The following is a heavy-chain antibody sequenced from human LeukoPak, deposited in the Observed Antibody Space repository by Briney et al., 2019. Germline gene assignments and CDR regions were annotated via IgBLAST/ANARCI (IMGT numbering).Heavy chain of an antibody. CDR3: ATKRWLALPPDS. CDR1: GFTFSKYW. D-gene: IGHD6-19*01. CDR2: INTDGTVT. J-gene: IGHJ4*02. Sequence: GGSLRLSCAASGFTFSKYWMLWVRQAPGKGLESVSRINTDGTVTTYADSVKGRFTVSRDNADNTMFLQMNSVRDEDTAVYYCATKRWLALPPDSWGQGTPVTVSS. V-gene: IGHV3-74*01.